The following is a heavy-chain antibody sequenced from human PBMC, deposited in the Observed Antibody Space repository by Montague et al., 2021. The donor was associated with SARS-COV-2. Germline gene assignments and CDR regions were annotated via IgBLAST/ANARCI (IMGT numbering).Heavy chain of an antibody. CDR1: RGSFSGYY. J-gene: IGHJ4*02. D-gene: IGHD2-2*01. Sequence: SETLSLTCTVHRGSFSGYYWTWIRQPPGKGLEWIGEINHSGGVNYNPSLESRVTISVDTSKNHFSLKLRSVTAADTAIYYCARGYCSSTTCYRSLHYWGQGTQVAVSS. CDR2: INHSGGV. V-gene: IGHV4-34*01. CDR3: ARGYCSSTTCYRSLHY.